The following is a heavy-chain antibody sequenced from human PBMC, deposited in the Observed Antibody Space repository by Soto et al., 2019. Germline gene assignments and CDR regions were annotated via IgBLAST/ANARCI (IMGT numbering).Heavy chain of an antibody. J-gene: IGHJ4*02. Sequence: SETLSLTCTVSGGSISSGGYYWSWIRQHPGKGLEWIGYIYYSGSTYYNPSLKSRVTISVDTSKNQFSLKLSSVTAADTAVYYCARVRGHWGESYYCFDYWGQGTLVTVSS. CDR3: ARVRGHWGESYYCFDY. CDR2: IYYSGST. CDR1: GGSISSGGYY. D-gene: IGHD7-27*01. V-gene: IGHV4-31*03.